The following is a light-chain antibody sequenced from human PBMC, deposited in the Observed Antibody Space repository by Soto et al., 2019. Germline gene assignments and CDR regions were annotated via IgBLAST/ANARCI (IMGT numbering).Light chain of an antibody. CDR2: GAS. Sequence: EIVMTQSPATLSVSPGERATLSCRASESVSSNLAWYQQKPGQAPRLLFYGASARATDIPARFSASGSGTEFSLTISSLQSEDFAVYYCQHYNNWPYTFGQGTKVDIK. V-gene: IGKV3-15*01. J-gene: IGKJ2*01. CDR3: QHYNNWPYT. CDR1: ESVSSN.